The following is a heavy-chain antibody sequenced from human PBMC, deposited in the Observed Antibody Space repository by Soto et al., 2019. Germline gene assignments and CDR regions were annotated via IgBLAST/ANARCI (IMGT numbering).Heavy chain of an antibody. J-gene: IGHJ5*02. V-gene: IGHV4-59*08. CDR3: ARAADA. CDR1: GGSISSYY. Sequence: SETLSLTCTVPGGSISSYYWSWIRQPPGKGFEWIGYIYYSGSTNYNPSLNSRVSISVDTSKNQFSLTLTSVTAADTAVYYCARAADAWGQGTLVTVSS. CDR2: IYYSGST.